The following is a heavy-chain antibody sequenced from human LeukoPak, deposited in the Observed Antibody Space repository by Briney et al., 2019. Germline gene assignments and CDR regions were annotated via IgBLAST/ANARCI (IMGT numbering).Heavy chain of an antibody. CDR1: GGSISSYY. CDR2: ISYSGNT. Sequence: SETLSLTCTVSGGSISSYYWSWIRQPPGKGLEWIGYISYSGNTNYNPSLKSRVTISVDTSKSQFSLKLSSVTAADTAVYYCARHESSGDYFDYWGQGTLVTVSS. D-gene: IGHD6-25*01. CDR3: ARHESSGDYFDY. J-gene: IGHJ4*02. V-gene: IGHV4-59*08.